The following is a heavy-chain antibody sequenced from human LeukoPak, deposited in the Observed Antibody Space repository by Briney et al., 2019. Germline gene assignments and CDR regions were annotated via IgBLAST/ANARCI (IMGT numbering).Heavy chain of an antibody. CDR3: ARDRAVSWFDS. J-gene: IGHJ5*01. Sequence: PGGSLRLSCAASGLIFSNHGFHWVRQAPGKGLEWVTFISLDGSKTSYADSVKGRFTFSRDDSKNTLYLEMNGLRAEDTAVYYCARDRAVSWFDSWGLGTLVTVSS. CDR1: GLIFSNHG. D-gene: IGHD3-10*01. CDR2: ISLDGSKT. V-gene: IGHV3-30*12.